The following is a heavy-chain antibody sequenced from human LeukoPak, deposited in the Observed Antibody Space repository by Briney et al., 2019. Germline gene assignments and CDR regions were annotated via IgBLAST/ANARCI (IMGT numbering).Heavy chain of an antibody. V-gene: IGHV1-18*04. CDR2: ISAYNGNT. D-gene: IGHD6-13*01. Sequence: GASVKVSCKASGFTFTSDGISWVRQAPGQGLEWMGWISAYNGNTNYAQKLQGRVTMTTDTSTSTAYMELRSLRSDDTAVYYCARDRTVAAAGMLAGMDVWGKGTTVTVSS. J-gene: IGHJ6*04. CDR3: ARDRTVAAAGMLAGMDV. CDR1: GFTFTSDG.